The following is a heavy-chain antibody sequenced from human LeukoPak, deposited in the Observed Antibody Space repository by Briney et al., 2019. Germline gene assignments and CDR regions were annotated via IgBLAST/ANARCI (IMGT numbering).Heavy chain of an antibody. Sequence: GGSLRLSCSASGFTFSRHHMTWVRQAPGKGLEWVSSISSSSSYIYYADSVKGRFTISRDNAKNSLYLQMNSLRAEDTAVYYCAREGGYDPAPDYWGQGTLVTVSS. CDR1: GFTFSRHH. CDR2: ISSSSSYI. J-gene: IGHJ4*02. V-gene: IGHV3-21*01. D-gene: IGHD5-12*01. CDR3: AREGGYDPAPDY.